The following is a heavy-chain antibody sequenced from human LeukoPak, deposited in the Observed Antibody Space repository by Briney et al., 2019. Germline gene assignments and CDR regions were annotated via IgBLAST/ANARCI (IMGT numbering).Heavy chain of an antibody. CDR1: GFTFDDYA. V-gene: IGHV3-43*02. CDR3: ARGAAVAGTGPFDY. Sequence: GGSLRLSCAASGFTFDDYAMHWVRQAPGKGLEWVSLISGDGGSTYYADSVKGRFTISRDNAKNSLYLQMNSLRAEDTAVYYYARGAAVAGTGPFDYWGQGTLVTVSS. CDR2: ISGDGGST. D-gene: IGHD6-19*01. J-gene: IGHJ4*02.